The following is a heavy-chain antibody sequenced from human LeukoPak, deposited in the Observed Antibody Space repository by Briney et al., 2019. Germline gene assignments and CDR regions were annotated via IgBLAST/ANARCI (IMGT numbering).Heavy chain of an antibody. D-gene: IGHD3-10*01. J-gene: IGHJ4*02. CDR3: VRDTYGPSDS. CDR1: GFTFSSYG. CDR2: IKEDGSQK. Sequence: GGSLRLSCAASGFTFSSYGMHWVRQAPGKGLEWVANIKEDGSQKYYVGSVRGRFTISRDNAKNSLYLQMNSLRVEDTAVYFCVRDTYGPSDSWGQGTLVTVSS. V-gene: IGHV3-7*01.